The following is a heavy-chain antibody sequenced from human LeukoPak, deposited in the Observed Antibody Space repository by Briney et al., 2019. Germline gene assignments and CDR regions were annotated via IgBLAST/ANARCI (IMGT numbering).Heavy chain of an antibody. CDR3: ASYYYDSSGYPGDY. D-gene: IGHD3-22*01. Sequence: PGGSLRLSCAASGITFNRYSMNWVRQAPGKGLEWVSSISSGSTYIYYADSVKGRFTISRDNAKNSLYLQMNSLRAEDTAVYYCASYYYDSSGYPGDYWGQGTLVTVSS. CDR1: GITFNRYS. V-gene: IGHV3-21*01. CDR2: ISSGSTYI. J-gene: IGHJ4*02.